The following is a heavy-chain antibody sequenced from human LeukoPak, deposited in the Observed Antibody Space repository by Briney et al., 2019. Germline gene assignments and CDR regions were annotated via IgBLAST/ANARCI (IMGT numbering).Heavy chain of an antibody. CDR2: INPNSGGT. CDR1: GYTFTGYY. J-gene: IGHJ4*02. V-gene: IGHV1-2*02. CDR3: ARDSIAAAGAFDY. Sequence: ASVKVSCKASGYTFTGYYMHWVRQAPGQGLEWMGWINPNSGGTNYAQKFQGRVTMTRDTSISTAYMELSRLRSDDTAVYYCARDSIAAAGAFDYWGQGTLVTVPS. D-gene: IGHD6-13*01.